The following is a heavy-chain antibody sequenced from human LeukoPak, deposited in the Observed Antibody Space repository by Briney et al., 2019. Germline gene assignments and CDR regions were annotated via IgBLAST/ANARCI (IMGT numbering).Heavy chain of an antibody. V-gene: IGHV4-30-4*08. J-gene: IGHJ3*02. CDR1: GGSISSGDYY. CDR2: IYYSGST. CDR3: ARGISGGYNVCPDAFDI. Sequence: SETLSLTCTVSGGSISSGDYYWSWIRQPPGKGLEWIGYIYYSGSTYYNSSLKSRVTISVDTSKNQFSLKLSSVTAADTAVYYCARGISGGYNVCPDAFDIWGQGTMVTVSS. D-gene: IGHD5-24*01.